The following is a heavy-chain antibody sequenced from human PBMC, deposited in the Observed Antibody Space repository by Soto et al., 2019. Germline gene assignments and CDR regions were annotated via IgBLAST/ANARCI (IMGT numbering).Heavy chain of an antibody. CDR3: ARDLVVHSTYTNWFDT. V-gene: IGHV1-2*02. J-gene: IGHJ5*02. Sequence: RASVKVSCKASGYTFTGYYMHWVRQAPGQGLEWMGWINPNSGGTNYAQKFQGRVTMTRDTSISTAYMELSRLRSDDTAVYYCARDLVVHSTYTNWFDTWGQGTLVTVSS. CDR2: INPNSGGT. D-gene: IGHD1-1*01. CDR1: GYTFTGYY.